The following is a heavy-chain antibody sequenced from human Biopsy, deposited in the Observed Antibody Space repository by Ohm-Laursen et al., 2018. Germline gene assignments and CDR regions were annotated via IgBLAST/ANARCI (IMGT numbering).Heavy chain of an antibody. D-gene: IGHD2-2*01. V-gene: IGHV4-61*01. Sequence: SETPSLTCTVSGGSVSDSFHFWSWIRQPPGKGLEWIGDVYYSGTTNYNPSLKSRLTISVDTSKNQFSLNLNSVTAADTAVYFCARDVKRYCSGTSCYSGYFGMDVWGQGTTVAVSS. CDR2: VYYSGTT. J-gene: IGHJ6*02. CDR3: ARDVKRYCSGTSCYSGYFGMDV. CDR1: GGSVSDSFHF.